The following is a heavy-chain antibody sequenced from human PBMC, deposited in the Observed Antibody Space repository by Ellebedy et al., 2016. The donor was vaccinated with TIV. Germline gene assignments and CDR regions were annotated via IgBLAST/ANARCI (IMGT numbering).Heavy chain of an antibody. CDR1: GFTITPSV. D-gene: IGHD3-22*01. V-gene: IGHV3-49*04. CDR3: TKLVVVVTAAHSGQFLDY. Sequence: PGGSLRLSCAVSGFTITPSVFPLVPQSTGNAQQTVGFVCSDTIAWSTECAVSVKGRFTISSDDSGSIAYRQMNSLKAEDSGVYYCTKLVVVVTAAHSGQFLDYWGQGSLVTGSS. CDR2: VCSDTIAWST. J-gene: IGHJ4*02.